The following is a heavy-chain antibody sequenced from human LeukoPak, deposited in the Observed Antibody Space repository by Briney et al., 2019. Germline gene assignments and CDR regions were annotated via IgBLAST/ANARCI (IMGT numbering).Heavy chain of an antibody. Sequence: GESLKTSCKGSGYSFTSYWIGWVRQLPGKGLEWMGIIYPGDSDTRYSPSFQGQVTISADKSISTSYLQWSSLKASDTAMYYCAILPGIAVAGNPDFDYWGQGTLVTVSS. J-gene: IGHJ4*02. CDR3: AILPGIAVAGNPDFDY. CDR1: GYSFTSYW. V-gene: IGHV5-51*01. D-gene: IGHD6-19*01. CDR2: IYPGDSDT.